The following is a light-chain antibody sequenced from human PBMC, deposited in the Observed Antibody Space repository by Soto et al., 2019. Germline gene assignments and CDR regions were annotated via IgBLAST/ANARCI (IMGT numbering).Light chain of an antibody. J-gene: IGLJ1*01. CDR3: SSYTSSNTQV. CDR1: SSDVGGYNY. V-gene: IGLV2-14*03. Sequence: QSALTQPASVSWSPGQSITISCTGTSSDVGGYNYVSWYQHHSGKAPKVMIYDVSNRPSGVSNRFSGSKSGNTASLTISGLQGEDEADYYCSSYTSSNTQVFGTGTKVTVL. CDR2: DVS.